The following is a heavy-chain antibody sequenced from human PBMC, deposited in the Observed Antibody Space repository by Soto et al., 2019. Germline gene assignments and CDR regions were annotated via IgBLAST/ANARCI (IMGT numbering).Heavy chain of an antibody. CDR1: GFTLSTYS. V-gene: IGHV3-48*02. Sequence: EVKMVESGGGLVQPGGSLSLSCEVSGFTLSTYSMNWVRQAPGKGLEWVSFITSSGSTIYYADSVKGRFTVSRDNAKNSLFLQMNSLRDEDTAVYYCARVAIASGGVIAVTYALDVWGQGTTDTVSS. D-gene: IGHD3-16*02. J-gene: IGHJ6*02. CDR2: ITSSGSTI. CDR3: ARVAIASGGVIAVTYALDV.